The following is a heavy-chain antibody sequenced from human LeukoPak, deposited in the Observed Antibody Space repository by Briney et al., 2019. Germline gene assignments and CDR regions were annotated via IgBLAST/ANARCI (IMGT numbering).Heavy chain of an antibody. V-gene: IGHV1-69*13. Sequence: GASVTVSCTASGGTFSSYAISWVRQAPGQGLEWMGGIIPIFGTANYAQKFQGRVTITADESTSTAYMELSSLRSEDTAVYYCASGNFYDSSGYYPFDYWGQGTLVTVSS. CDR1: GGTFSSYA. CDR2: IIPIFGTA. D-gene: IGHD3-22*01. J-gene: IGHJ4*02. CDR3: ASGNFYDSSGYYPFDY.